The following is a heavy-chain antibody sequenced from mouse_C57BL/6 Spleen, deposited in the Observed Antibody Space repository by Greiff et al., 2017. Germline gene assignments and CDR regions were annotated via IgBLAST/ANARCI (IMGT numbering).Heavy chain of an antibody. Sequence: DVMLVESGGGLVKPGGSLKLSCAASGFTFSSYAMSWVRQTPEQRLEWVATISDGGSYTYYPDNVKGRFTISRDNAKNNLNRQMGQLKSEDTAMYYCARERDYGSSYVAWLAYWGQGTLVTVSA. CDR1: GFTFSSYA. CDR2: ISDGGSYT. D-gene: IGHD1-1*01. CDR3: ARERDYGSSYVAWLAY. J-gene: IGHJ3*01. V-gene: IGHV5-4*01.